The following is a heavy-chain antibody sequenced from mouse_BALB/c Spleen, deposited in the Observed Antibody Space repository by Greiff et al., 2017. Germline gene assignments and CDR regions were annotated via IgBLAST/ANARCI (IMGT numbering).Heavy chain of an antibody. D-gene: IGHD2-14*01. J-gene: IGHJ4*01. CDR2: ISSGGSYT. V-gene: IGHV5-6*01. CDR3: ARHLDCRYDEERAPYAMDY. Sequence: EVHLVESGGELVKPGGSLKLSCAASGFTFSSYGMSWVRQTPDKRLVWVATISSGGSYTYYQDSVKGRFTISRDNAKNTLYLQMSRLKSEDTAMYYCARHLDCRYDEERAPYAMDYWGQGTSVTVSS. CDR1: GFTFSSYG.